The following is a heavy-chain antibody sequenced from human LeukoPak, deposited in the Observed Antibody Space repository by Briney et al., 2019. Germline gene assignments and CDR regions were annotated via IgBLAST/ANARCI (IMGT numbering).Heavy chain of an antibody. J-gene: IGHJ4*02. CDR1: GFTFSTYA. CDR2: ISETGAIT. Sequence: PGGSLRLSCAASGFTFSTYAMSWVRQAPGKGLEWVSSISETGAITNYADSVKGRFTISRDNSKNTLYLQMSSLRAEDAAVYFCAKYIGPSRRILDYWGQGTLVAVSS. D-gene: IGHD2/OR15-2a*01. CDR3: AKYIGPSRRILDY. V-gene: IGHV3-23*01.